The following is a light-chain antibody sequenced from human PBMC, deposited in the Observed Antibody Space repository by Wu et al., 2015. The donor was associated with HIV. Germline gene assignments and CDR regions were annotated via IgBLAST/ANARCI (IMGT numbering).Light chain of an antibody. V-gene: IGKV3-15*01. Sequence: EIVMTQSPATLSVSPGERATLSCRASQSVSSNLAWYQQKPGQAPRLLIYGASTRATGIPARFSGSGSGTEFTLTISRLEPEDFAVYYCQQYGNSPVYNFGQGTKLEIK. CDR1: QSVSSN. CDR2: GAS. J-gene: IGKJ2*01. CDR3: QQYGNSPVYN.